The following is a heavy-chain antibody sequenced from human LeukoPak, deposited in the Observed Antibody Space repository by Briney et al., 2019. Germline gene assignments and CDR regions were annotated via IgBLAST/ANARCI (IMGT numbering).Heavy chain of an antibody. V-gene: IGHV1-46*01. CDR3: ARAILGAFDI. CDR2: INTSGGKT. J-gene: IGHJ3*02. D-gene: IGHD1-26*01. Sequence: AASVKVSCKASEYTFTNYYIHWMRQAPGQGLEWMGIINTSGGKTSYPLKFQGRVTVTRDTSTSTVYMELSSLRSEDTAVYYCARAILGAFDIWGQGTMVTVSA. CDR1: EYTFTNYY.